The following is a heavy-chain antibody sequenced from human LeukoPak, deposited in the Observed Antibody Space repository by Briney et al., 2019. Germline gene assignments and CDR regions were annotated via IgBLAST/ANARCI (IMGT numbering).Heavy chain of an antibody. Sequence: SETLSLTCAVYGGSFSGYYWSWIRQPPGKGLEWIGEINHGGSTNYNPSLKSRVTISVDTSKNQFSLKLSSVTAADTAVYYCARGRIMITFGGVIADLYYFDYWGQGTLVTVSS. CDR2: INHGGST. CDR3: ARGRIMITFGGVIADLYYFDY. D-gene: IGHD3-16*02. V-gene: IGHV4-34*01. CDR1: GGSFSGYY. J-gene: IGHJ4*02.